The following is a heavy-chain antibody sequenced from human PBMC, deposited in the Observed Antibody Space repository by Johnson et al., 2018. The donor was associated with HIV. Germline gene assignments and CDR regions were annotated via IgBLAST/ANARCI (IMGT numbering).Heavy chain of an antibody. V-gene: IGHV3-23*05. CDR3: VRRFYDSSAFDI. Sequence: EVQLVESGGGLIQPGGSLRLSCAVSGFTFSNYAMSWVRQAPGKGLEWVSSIGSNTHYTDSVRGRFTISRDNSKNTLFLQMNSLRAEDTAVYYCVRRFYDSSAFDIWGQGTLVTVSS. CDR1: GFTFSNYA. J-gene: IGHJ3*02. D-gene: IGHD3-22*01. CDR2: IGSNT.